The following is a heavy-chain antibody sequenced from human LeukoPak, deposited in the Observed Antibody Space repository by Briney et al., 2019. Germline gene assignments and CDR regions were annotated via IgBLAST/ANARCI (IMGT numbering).Heavy chain of an antibody. J-gene: IGHJ4*02. Sequence: AGSLRLSCAASGFAFNTYSMNWVRQAPGKGLEWVSFIFSSSTYIYYTDSVKGRFTISRDNARNSLYLQMDNLRAEDTRVYYCARDFYDGFALDYWGQGTLVTVSS. D-gene: IGHD2/OR15-2a*01. CDR1: GFAFNTYS. V-gene: IGHV3-21*03. CDR3: ARDFYDGFALDY. CDR2: IFSSSTYI.